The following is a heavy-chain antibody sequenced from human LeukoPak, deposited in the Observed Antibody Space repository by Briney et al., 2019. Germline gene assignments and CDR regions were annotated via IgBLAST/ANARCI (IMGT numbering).Heavy chain of an antibody. CDR1: GYTFTNYY. V-gene: IGHV1-46*03. Sequence: ASVNVSCKASGYTFTNYYMHWVRPAPGQGLEWVGIINRSGGSTTYSQKLQGRVTMTRDTSTSTVYMTLSSLTSEDTAVYYCARAGYWAATGYATDWGQGSLVTVSS. CDR3: ARAGYWAATGYATD. D-gene: IGHD6-13*01. J-gene: IGHJ4*02. CDR2: INRSGGST.